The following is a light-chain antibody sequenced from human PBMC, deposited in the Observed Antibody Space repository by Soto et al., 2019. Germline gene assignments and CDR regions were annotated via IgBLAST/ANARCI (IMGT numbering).Light chain of an antibody. CDR1: QSVSMW. CDR3: HQYNTFLTWT. CDR2: DAS. Sequence: GDRVAITCRASQSVSMWLAWYQQKAGKAPRLLIYDASNLESGVPSRFSGSGSGTEFTLTISNLQPEDSAIYYCHQYNTFLTWTFGQGTKVDIK. V-gene: IGKV1-5*01. J-gene: IGKJ1*01.